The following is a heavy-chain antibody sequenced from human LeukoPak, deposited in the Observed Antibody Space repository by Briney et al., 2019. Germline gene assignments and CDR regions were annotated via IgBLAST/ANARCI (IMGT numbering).Heavy chain of an antibody. V-gene: IGHV4-39*01. CDR3: ARPWIQLARDAFDI. CDR1: GGSISSSSYY. D-gene: IGHD5-18*01. J-gene: IGHJ3*02. Sequence: SETLSLTCTVSGGSISSSSYYWGWIRQPPGKGREWIVSIYYSGSTYYNPALKSRVTISVDTSKNQFSLKLSSVTAADTAVYYCARPWIQLARDAFDIWGQGTMVTVSS. CDR2: IYYSGST.